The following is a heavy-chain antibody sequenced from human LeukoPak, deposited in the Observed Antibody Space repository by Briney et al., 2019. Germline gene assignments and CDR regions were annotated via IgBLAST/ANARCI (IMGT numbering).Heavy chain of an antibody. CDR3: ARLGYGDYEVDY. Sequence: GGSLRLSCAASGFTFSSYAMHWVRQAPGKGLEWVAVISYDGSNKYYADSVKGRFTISRDNSKNTLYLQMNSLRAEDTAVYYCARLGYGDYEVDYWGQGTLVTVSS. CDR2: ISYDGSNK. CDR1: GFTFSSYA. J-gene: IGHJ4*02. D-gene: IGHD4-17*01. V-gene: IGHV3-30-3*01.